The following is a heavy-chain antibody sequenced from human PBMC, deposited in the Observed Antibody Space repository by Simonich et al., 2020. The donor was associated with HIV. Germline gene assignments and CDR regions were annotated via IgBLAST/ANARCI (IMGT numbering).Heavy chain of an antibody. D-gene: IGHD3-10*01. CDR2: ISWNSGSI. V-gene: IGHV3-9*01. CDR1: GFTFDDYA. J-gene: IGHJ4*02. Sequence: EVQLVESGGGLVQPGRSLRLSCAASGFTFDDYAMHWVRQAPGKGLEGVLGISWNSGSIGYADSVKGRFTISRDNAKNSLYLQMNSLRAEDTALYYYAKDKGAYYGSGSPVYWGQGTLVTVSS. CDR3: AKDKGAYYGSGSPVY.